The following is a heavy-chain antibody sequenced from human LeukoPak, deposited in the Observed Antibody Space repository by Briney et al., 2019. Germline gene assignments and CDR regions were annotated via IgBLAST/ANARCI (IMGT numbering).Heavy chain of an antibody. CDR2: ISSSGSTI. D-gene: IGHD2-15*01. CDR3: AKDGYCSGGTCYLNWYFDL. J-gene: IGHJ2*01. V-gene: IGHV3-48*03. Sequence: GGSLRLSCAASGFTFSSYEMNWVRQAPGKGLEWVSYISSSGSTIYYADSVKGRFTISRDNAKNSLYLQMNSLRVEDTAVYYCAKDGYCSGGTCYLNWYFDLWGRGTLVTVSS. CDR1: GFTFSSYE.